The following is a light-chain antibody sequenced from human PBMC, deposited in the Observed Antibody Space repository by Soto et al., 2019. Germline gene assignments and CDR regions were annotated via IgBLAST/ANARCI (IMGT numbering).Light chain of an antibody. CDR3: SSYTSSSTRRV. CDR1: SSDVGGYNY. V-gene: IGLV2-14*01. Sequence: QSVLTQPASVSGSPGQSITISCTGTSSDVGGYNYVSWYQQHPGKAPKLMIYEVSNRPSGVSNRFSGSKSGNTASLTISGLQAEDEADYYCSSYTSSSTRRVFGTGTQLPS. CDR2: EVS. J-gene: IGLJ1*01.